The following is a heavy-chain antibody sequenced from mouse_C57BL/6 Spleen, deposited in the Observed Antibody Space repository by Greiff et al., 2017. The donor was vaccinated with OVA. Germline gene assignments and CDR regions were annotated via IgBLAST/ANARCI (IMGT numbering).Heavy chain of an antibody. Sequence: EVQLVESGGGLVKPGGSLKLSCAASGFTFSSYAMSWVRQTPEKRLEWVATISDGGSYTYYPDNVKGRFTISRDNAKNNLYLQMSHLKSEDTAMYYCARVDRYFDVWGTGTTVTVSS. CDR3: ARVDRYFDV. J-gene: IGHJ1*03. V-gene: IGHV5-4*01. CDR2: ISDGGSYT. CDR1: GFTFSSYA.